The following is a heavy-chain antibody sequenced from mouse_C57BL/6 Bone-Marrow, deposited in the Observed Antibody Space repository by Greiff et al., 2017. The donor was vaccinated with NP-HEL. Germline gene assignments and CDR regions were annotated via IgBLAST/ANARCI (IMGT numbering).Heavy chain of an antibody. V-gene: IGHV1-81*01. Sequence: VQLQQSGAELARPGASVKLSCKASGYTFTSYGISWVKQRPGQGLEWIGEIYPRSGNTSYNEKFKGKATLTADKSSSTAYMELRSLTSEDSAVYVCARADYYGSSLFAYWGQGTLVTVSA. J-gene: IGHJ3*01. D-gene: IGHD1-1*01. CDR2: IYPRSGNT. CDR1: GYTFTSYG. CDR3: ARADYYGSSLFAY.